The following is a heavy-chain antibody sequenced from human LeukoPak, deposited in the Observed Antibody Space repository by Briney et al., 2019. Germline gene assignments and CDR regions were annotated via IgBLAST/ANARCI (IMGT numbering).Heavy chain of an antibody. Sequence: ASVKVSCKASGGTFSSYAISWVRQAPGQGLEWMGRIIPILGIANYAQKFQGRVTITADKSTSTAYMELSSLRSEDTAVYCCARDRYSSSSFTTWFDPWGQGTLVTVSS. CDR3: ARDRYSSSSFTTWFDP. J-gene: IGHJ5*02. CDR2: IIPILGIA. V-gene: IGHV1-69*04. CDR1: GGTFSSYA. D-gene: IGHD6-13*01.